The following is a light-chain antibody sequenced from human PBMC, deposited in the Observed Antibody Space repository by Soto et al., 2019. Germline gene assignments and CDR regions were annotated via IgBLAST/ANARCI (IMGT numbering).Light chain of an antibody. V-gene: IGLV2-8*01. J-gene: IGLJ1*01. CDR3: ISYAGTAYV. Sequence: QSALTQPPSASGSPGQSVTISCSGTSSDVGGYNDISWYQQHPGKAPKLMIYDVSKRPSGVPARFSGSKSGNTASLTVSGLQDEDEADYSCISYAGTAYVFGTGTKVTVL. CDR2: DVS. CDR1: SSDVGGYND.